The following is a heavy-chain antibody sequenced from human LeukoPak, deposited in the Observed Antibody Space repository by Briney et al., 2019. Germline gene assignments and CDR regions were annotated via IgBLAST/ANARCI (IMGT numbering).Heavy chain of an antibody. CDR1: SGSISSGGYS. D-gene: IGHD3-22*01. J-gene: IGHJ4*02. V-gene: IGHV4-30-2*01. Sequence: SQTLSLTCAVSSGSISSGGYSWSWIRQPPGKGLEWIGYIYHSGSTYYNPSLKSRVTISVDRSKNQFSLKLSSVTAADTAVYYCARGTNYYDSSGFFDYWGQGTLVTVSS. CDR3: ARGTNYYDSSGFFDY. CDR2: IYHSGST.